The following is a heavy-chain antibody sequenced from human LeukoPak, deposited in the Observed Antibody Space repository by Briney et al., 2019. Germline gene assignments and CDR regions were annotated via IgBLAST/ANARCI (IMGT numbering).Heavy chain of an antibody. V-gene: IGHV1-2*02. D-gene: IGHD2-2*01. CDR3: ARAQADCSSTSCYRGHWFDP. CDR2: INPNSGGT. CDR1: GYTFTGCY. Sequence: ASVKVSCKASGYTFTGCYMHWVRQAPGQGLEWMGWINPNSGGTNYAQKFQGRVTMTRDTSISTAYMELSRLRSDDTAVYYCARAQADCSSTSCYRGHWFDPWGQGTLVTVSS. J-gene: IGHJ5*02.